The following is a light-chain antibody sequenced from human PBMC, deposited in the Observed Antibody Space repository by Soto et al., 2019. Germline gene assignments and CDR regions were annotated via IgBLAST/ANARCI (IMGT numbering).Light chain of an antibody. CDR3: MQALRTPPYL. CDR1: QSLLHNNGYNY. V-gene: IGKV2-28*01. CDR2: LGS. J-gene: IGKJ2*01. Sequence: ETVMTQSPLSLPVTPGEPASISCRSSQSLLHNNGYNYLDWYLQKPGQSPQLLIYLGSYRASGVPDRFSCSCSGTDFTLKISRVEAEDVGVYYLMQALRTPPYLFGQGTKLEIK.